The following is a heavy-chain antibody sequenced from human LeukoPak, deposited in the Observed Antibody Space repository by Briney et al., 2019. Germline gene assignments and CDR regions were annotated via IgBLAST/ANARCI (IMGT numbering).Heavy chain of an antibody. CDR3: ARHDGGYGGSNWFDP. V-gene: IGHV4-59*08. CDR2: IYYSGST. D-gene: IGHD5-12*01. CDR1: GGSISSYY. Sequence: SETLSLTCTVSGGSISSYYWGWIRQPPGKGLEWIGYIYYSGSTNYNPSLKSRVTISVDTSKNQFSLKLTSVTAADTAVYYCARHDGGYGGSNWFDPWGQGTLVTVSS. J-gene: IGHJ5*02.